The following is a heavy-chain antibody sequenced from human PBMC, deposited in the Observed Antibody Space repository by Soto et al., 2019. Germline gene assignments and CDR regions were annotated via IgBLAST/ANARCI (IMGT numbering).Heavy chain of an antibody. Sequence: SVKVSCKASGGTFSSYAISWVRQAPGQGLEWMGGIIPIFGTANYAQKFQGRVTITADESTSTAYMELSSLRSEDTAVYYCALLDGGNSHYYYYGMDVWGQGTTVTVSS. CDR2: IIPIFGTA. D-gene: IGHD2-21*02. J-gene: IGHJ6*02. CDR3: ALLDGGNSHYYYYGMDV. CDR1: GGTFSSYA. V-gene: IGHV1-69*13.